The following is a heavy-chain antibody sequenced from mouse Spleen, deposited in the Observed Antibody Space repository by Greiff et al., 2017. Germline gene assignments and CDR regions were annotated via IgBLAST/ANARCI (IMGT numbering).Heavy chain of an antibody. V-gene: IGHV5-17*01. CDR1: GFTFSDYG. D-gene: IGHD2-14*01. J-gene: IGHJ2*01. CDR3: ARRDYRYAFDY. CDR2: ISSGSMTI. Sequence: EVHLVESGGGLVKPGGSLKLSCAASGFTFSDYGMHWVRQAPEKGLEWVAYISSGSMTIYYADTVKGRFTISRDNAKNTLFLQMTSLRSEDTAMYYCARRDYRYAFDYWGQGTTLTVSS.